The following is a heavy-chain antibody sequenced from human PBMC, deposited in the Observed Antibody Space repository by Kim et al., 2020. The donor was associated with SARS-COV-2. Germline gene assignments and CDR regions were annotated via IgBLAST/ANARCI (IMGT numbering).Heavy chain of an antibody. Sequence: SETLSLTCAAYGGSFSGYYWTWIRQPPGKGLEWIGEINHRGNINHNPSLKSRLTISVDTSKNQFSLKLSSVTAADTAVYYCARGIILVPAAMCITDYWGQGTLVTVSS. CDR3: ARGIILVPAAMCITDY. CDR1: GGSFSGYY. CDR2: INHRGNI. J-gene: IGHJ4*02. V-gene: IGHV4-34*01. D-gene: IGHD2-2*01.